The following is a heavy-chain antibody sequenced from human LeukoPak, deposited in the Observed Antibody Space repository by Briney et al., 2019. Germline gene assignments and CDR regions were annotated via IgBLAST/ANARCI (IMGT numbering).Heavy chain of an antibody. CDR1: GFTFSDYY. CDR3: ARVEDSSGWLYYFDY. V-gene: IGHV3-11*01. CDR2: ISSSGSTI. J-gene: IGHJ4*02. D-gene: IGHD6-19*01. Sequence: GSLRLSCAASGFTFSDYYMSWIRQAPGKGLEWVSYISSSGSTIYYADSVKGRFTISRDNAKNSLYLQMNSLRAEDTAVYYCARVEDSSGWLYYFDYWGQGTLVTVSS.